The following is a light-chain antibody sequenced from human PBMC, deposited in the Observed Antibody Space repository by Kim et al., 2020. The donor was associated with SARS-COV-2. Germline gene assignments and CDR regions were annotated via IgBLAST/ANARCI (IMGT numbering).Light chain of an antibody. V-gene: IGKV1-8*01. CDR2: GAS. CDR1: QSISNY. Sequence: AIRMTQSPSSFSASTGDRVTITCRASQSISNYLAWYQQKPGKAPKLLIYGASTLQTGVPSRFSGSGSGTDFTLTISCLQSEDFATYYCQQYYSYPFTFGGGTKVDIK. CDR3: QQYYSYPFT. J-gene: IGKJ4*01.